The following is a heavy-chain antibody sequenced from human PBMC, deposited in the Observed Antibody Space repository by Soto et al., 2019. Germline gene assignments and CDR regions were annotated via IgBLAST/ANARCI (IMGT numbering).Heavy chain of an antibody. CDR2: ISIRGDYR. V-gene: IGHV3-23*01. D-gene: IGHD4-17*01. CDR3: ANHGGFDF. CDR1: GCTFSSSG. J-gene: IGHJ3*01. Sequence: EGQLLQSGGGLVQPGQSLRLSCGASGCTFSSSGMSWVRQAPGKGLEWVSSISIRGDYRYYADSVKGRFTISRDNSKNTLYLQMSSLTAEDTALYYCANHGGFDFWGQGTMVAVSS.